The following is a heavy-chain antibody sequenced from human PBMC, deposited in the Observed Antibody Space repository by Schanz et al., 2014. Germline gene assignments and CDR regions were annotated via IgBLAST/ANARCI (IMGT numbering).Heavy chain of an antibody. CDR3: GRAGTGMAGWYFEL. CDR1: GFTFSSYA. D-gene: IGHD5-18*01. Sequence: EVQLAESGGGLVQPGGSLRLSCAASGFTFSSYAMSCVRQAPGKGLEYISAISNNGDSTYYADSVKDRFTISRDNSKNTLFLQMSSLRVDDMAVYYCGRAGTGMAGWYFELWGRGTLVTVSS. J-gene: IGHJ2*01. V-gene: IGHV3-64D*06. CDR2: ISNNGDST.